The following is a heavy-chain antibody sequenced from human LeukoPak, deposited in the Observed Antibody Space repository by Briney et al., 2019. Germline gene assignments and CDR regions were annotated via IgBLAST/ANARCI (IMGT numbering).Heavy chain of an antibody. V-gene: IGHV4-39*07. CDR3: ARGHCSSTSCYMGDDY. J-gene: IGHJ4*02. CDR1: GGSISSGDYY. CDR2: IYYSGST. Sequence: SQTLSLTCTVSGGSISSGDYYWGWIRQPPGKGLEWIGSIYYSGSTYYNPSLKSRVTISVDTSKNQFSLKLSSVTAADTAVYYCARGHCSSTSCYMGDDYWGQGTLVTVSS. D-gene: IGHD2-2*02.